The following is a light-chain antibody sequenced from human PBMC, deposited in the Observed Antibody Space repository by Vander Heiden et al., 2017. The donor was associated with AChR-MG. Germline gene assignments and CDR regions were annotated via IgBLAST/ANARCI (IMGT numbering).Light chain of an antibody. CDR1: QGISRW. Sequence: DIQMTQSPSSVFASVGDRVTISCRASQGISRWLAWYQQKPGKAPRLLIYTTSNLQSGVPSRFSGSGSGTDFTLTISSLQPEDFATYYCQQANGFPITFGQGTRLEIK. CDR3: QQANGFPIT. V-gene: IGKV1D-12*01. CDR2: TTS. J-gene: IGKJ5*01.